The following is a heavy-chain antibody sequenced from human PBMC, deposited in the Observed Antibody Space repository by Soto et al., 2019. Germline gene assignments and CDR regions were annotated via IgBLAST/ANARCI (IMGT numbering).Heavy chain of an antibody. CDR2: IYYSGST. CDR1: GGSISSSSYY. Sequence: SETLSLTCTVSGGSISSSSYYWGWIRQPPGKGLGWIGSIYYSGSTYYNPSLKSRVTMSVDTSKNQFSLKLSSVTAADTAVYYCARPRGEYSSSQYYFDYWGQGTLVTVSS. CDR3: ARPRGEYSSSQYYFDY. J-gene: IGHJ4*02. V-gene: IGHV4-39*01. D-gene: IGHD6-6*01.